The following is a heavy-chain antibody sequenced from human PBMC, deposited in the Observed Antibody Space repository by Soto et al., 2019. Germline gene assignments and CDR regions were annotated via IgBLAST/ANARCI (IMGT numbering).Heavy chain of an antibody. CDR3: ARHIVVAGTLKKYYFDY. Sequence: QLQLQESGPGLVKPSETLSLTCTVSGGSISSSSYYWGWIRQPPGKGLEWIGSIYYSGSTYYNPSLKSRVTISVDTSKNQFSLKLSSVTAADTAVYYCARHIVVAGTLKKYYFDYWGQGTLVTVSS. CDR1: GGSISSSSYY. V-gene: IGHV4-39*01. J-gene: IGHJ4*02. D-gene: IGHD6-19*01. CDR2: IYYSGST.